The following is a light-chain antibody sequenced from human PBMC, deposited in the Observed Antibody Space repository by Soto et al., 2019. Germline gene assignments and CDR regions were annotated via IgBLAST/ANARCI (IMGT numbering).Light chain of an antibody. Sequence: QSVLTHPPSASGTPGQRGTISCSGSSSNIGSNTVNWYQQLPGTAPKLLIYSNNQRPSGVPDRFSGSRSGTSASLAISGLQSEDEGDYYCAAWDDSLNGRGVFGGGTKLTVL. CDR3: AAWDDSLNGRGV. V-gene: IGLV1-44*01. J-gene: IGLJ3*02. CDR1: SSNIGSNT. CDR2: SNN.